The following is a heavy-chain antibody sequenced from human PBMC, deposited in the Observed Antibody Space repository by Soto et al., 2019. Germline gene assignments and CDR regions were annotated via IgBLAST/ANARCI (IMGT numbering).Heavy chain of an antibody. Sequence: PSGTLSLTCTVSGGSISSYYWSWIRQPPGKGLEWIGYIYYSGSTNYNPSLKSRVTISVDTSKNQFSLKLSSVTAADTAVYYCARHSYGTSYWGQGTLVTVSS. D-gene: IGHD5-18*01. V-gene: IGHV4-59*08. CDR1: GGSISSYY. CDR3: ARHSYGTSY. J-gene: IGHJ4*02. CDR2: IYYSGST.